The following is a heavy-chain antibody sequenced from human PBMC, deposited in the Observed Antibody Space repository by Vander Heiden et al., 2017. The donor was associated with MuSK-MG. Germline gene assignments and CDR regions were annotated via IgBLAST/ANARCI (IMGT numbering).Heavy chain of an antibody. J-gene: IGHJ4*02. CDR1: GGSISNYY. CDR2: ILSHWGT. V-gene: IGHV4-4*07. CDR3: ARLDYGDGRSGDF. D-gene: IGHD4-17*01. Sequence: QVQLQESGPGLVKPSETLSLTCSVSGGSISNYYWTRIRQPAGKGLEWFGRILSHWGTNYNPSLKSRLTMSVDTSKNQFSLKLSSVTAADTAVYYGARLDYGDGRSGDFWGQGTLVTVSS.